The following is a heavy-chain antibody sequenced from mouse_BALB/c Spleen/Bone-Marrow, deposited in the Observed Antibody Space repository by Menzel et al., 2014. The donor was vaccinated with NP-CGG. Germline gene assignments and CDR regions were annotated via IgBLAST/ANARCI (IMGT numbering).Heavy chain of an antibody. CDR3: TTFGNSPYYAMDY. D-gene: IGHD1-1*01. Sequence: LVESGAELVRPGASVKLSCRASGYTFTSYWINWVKQRPGQGLEWIGNIYPSDSYTNYNHRFKDKATLTVDKSSGTAYMQLSSPTSEDSAVYYFTTFGNSPYYAMDYCGQGPSVSVSS. CDR2: IYPSDSYT. V-gene: IGHV1-69*02. J-gene: IGHJ4*01. CDR1: GYTFTSYW.